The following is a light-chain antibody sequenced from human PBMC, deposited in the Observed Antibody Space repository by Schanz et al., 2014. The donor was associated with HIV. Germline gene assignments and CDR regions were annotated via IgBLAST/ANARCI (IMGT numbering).Light chain of an antibody. CDR1: DRDIDTNNF. V-gene: IGLV2-8*01. J-gene: IGLJ2*01. Sequence: QSALTQPPSASGSPGQSVTISCTGTDRDIDTNNFVSWYQQHPGKAPKLIIHDVSTRPSAVPDRFSGSKSGNTASLTVSGLQADDEADYYCSSYTSDTVVFGGGTKLTVL. CDR3: SSYTSDTVV. CDR2: DVS.